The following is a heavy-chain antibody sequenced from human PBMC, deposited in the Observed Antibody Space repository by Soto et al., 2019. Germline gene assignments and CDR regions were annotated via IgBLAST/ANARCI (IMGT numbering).Heavy chain of an antibody. CDR1: GFTFSSYS. D-gene: IGHD3-16*01. CDR3: AREKGGEMATDY. J-gene: IGHJ4*02. Sequence: EVQLVESGGGLVKPGGSLRLSCAASGFTFSSYSMNWVRQAPGKGLEWVSSISSSSSYIYYADSVKGRFTISRDNAKNSLYLQMNSLRAEDTAVYYCAREKGGEMATDYWGQGTLVTVSS. CDR2: ISSSSSYI. V-gene: IGHV3-21*01.